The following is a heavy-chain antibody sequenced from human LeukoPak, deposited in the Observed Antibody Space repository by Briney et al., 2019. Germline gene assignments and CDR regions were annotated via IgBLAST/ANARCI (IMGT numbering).Heavy chain of an antibody. J-gene: IGHJ4*02. CDR2: IYYSGST. CDR3: ARDFARAVAGTGLDY. D-gene: IGHD6-19*01. Sequence: SETLSLTCTVSGGSISSSSYYWGWIRQPPGKGLEWIGSIYYSGSTYCNPSLKSRVTISVDTSKNQFSLKLSSVTAADTAVYYCARDFARAVAGTGLDYWGQGTLVTVSS. V-gene: IGHV4-39*07. CDR1: GGSISSSSYY.